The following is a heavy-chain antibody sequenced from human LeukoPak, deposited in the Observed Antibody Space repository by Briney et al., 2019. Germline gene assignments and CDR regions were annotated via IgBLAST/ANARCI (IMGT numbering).Heavy chain of an antibody. CDR3: ARGLQYQLLKALGYYYMDV. CDR2: IIPISGTA. V-gene: IGHV1-69*05. J-gene: IGHJ6*03. Sequence: SVKVSCKASGGTFSSHAIAWVRQAPGQGPEWMGGIIPISGTANYAQKFQGRVTITTDESTSTAYMELSSLTSDDTAVDYCARGLQYQLLKALGYYYMDVWGEGTTVTVSS. D-gene: IGHD2-2*01. CDR1: GGTFSSHA.